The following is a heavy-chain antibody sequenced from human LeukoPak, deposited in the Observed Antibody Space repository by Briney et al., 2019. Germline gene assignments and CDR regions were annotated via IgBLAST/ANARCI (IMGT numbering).Heavy chain of an antibody. J-gene: IGHJ6*02. CDR1: GGSISSGDYY. CDR2: IYYSGST. D-gene: IGHD2-2*01. Sequence: PSETLSLTCTGSGGSISSGDYYWSWIRQPPGKGLEWIGYIYYSGSTYYNPSLKSRVTISVDTSKNQFSLKLSSVTAADTAVYYCAREMVVPAAISRYYYYYGMDVWGQGTTVTVSS. CDR3: AREMVVPAAISRYYYYYGMDV. V-gene: IGHV4-30-4*01.